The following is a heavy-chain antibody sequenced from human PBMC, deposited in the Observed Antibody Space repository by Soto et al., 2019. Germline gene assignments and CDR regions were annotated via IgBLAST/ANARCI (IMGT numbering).Heavy chain of an antibody. Sequence: DVQLVESGGGLVQPGGSLTLSCAASGFTFGSYSMNWVRQAPGKGLEWVSYISSTSSAIWYADSLKGRFIISRDNAENSLYLQMHSLRAEDTAVYFCAGGWGCSSGSCYFTSWGQGTLVTVSS. CDR3: AGGWGCSSGSCYFTS. D-gene: IGHD2-15*01. J-gene: IGHJ5*02. CDR2: ISSTSSAI. V-gene: IGHV3-48*04. CDR1: GFTFGSYS.